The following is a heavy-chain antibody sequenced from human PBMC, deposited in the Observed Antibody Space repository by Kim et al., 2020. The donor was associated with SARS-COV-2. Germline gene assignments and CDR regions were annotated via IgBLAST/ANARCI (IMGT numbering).Heavy chain of an antibody. J-gene: IGHJ4*02. CDR1: GGSVSSFY. CDR3: ARGRLSSWVPDY. D-gene: IGHD6-13*01. V-gene: IGHV4-59*02. Sequence: SETLSLTCSVSGGSVSSFYWSWIRQPPGKGLEWLGHIYYTGTTNYNPSLKSRVAMSVDTSKNHFSLKLDSVTVADTAVYYCARGRLSSWVPDYWGQGALVTVSS. CDR2: IYYTGTT.